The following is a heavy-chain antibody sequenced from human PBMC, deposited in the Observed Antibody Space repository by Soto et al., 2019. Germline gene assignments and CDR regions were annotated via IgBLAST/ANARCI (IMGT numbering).Heavy chain of an antibody. CDR2: IYYSGST. Sequence: QVQLQESGPGLVKPSQTLSLTCTVSGGSISSGGYYWSWIRQHPGKGLEWIGYIYYSGSTYYNPSPTGRXTXPXXAPTNQFSLKLSSVTAADTAVYCCAGGRGVNWFDPWCQGTLVTVSS. V-gene: IGHV4-31*03. CDR3: AGGRGVNWFDP. J-gene: IGHJ5*02. CDR1: GGSISSGGYY. D-gene: IGHD3-10*01.